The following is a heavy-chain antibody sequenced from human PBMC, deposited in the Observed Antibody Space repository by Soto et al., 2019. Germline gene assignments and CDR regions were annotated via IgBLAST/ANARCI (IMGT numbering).Heavy chain of an antibody. CDR3: ARDPFYGSGGYSYGMDV. CDR1: GYTFTSYG. V-gene: IGHV1-18*04. J-gene: IGHJ6*02. Sequence: ASVKVSCKASGYTFTSYGISWVRQAPGQGLEWMGWISAYNGNTNYAQKLQGRVTMTTDTSTSTAYMELRSLRSDDTAVYYCARDPFYGSGGYSYGMDVWGPGTTVTVSS. CDR2: ISAYNGNT. D-gene: IGHD3-10*01.